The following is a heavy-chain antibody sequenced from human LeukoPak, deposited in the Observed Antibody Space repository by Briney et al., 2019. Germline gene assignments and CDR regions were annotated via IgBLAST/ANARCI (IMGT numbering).Heavy chain of an antibody. V-gene: IGHV3-48*04. J-gene: IGHJ3*02. CDR2: ISSSGRTI. D-gene: IGHD6-6*01. CDR3: ARLYSSSSGKAFDI. Sequence: GGSLRLSCAASGFTFSSYSMNWVRQAPGKGLEWVSSISSSGRTIYYADSVKGRFTISRDNAKNSLYLQMNSLRAEDTAVYYCARLYSSSSGKAFDIWGQGTMVTVSS. CDR1: GFTFSSYS.